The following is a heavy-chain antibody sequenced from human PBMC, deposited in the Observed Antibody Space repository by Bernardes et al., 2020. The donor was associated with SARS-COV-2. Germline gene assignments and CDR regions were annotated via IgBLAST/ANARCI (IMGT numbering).Heavy chain of an antibody. V-gene: IGHV3-74*01. CDR1: GFTFSSSW. CDR2: INPDGSTA. J-gene: IGHJ4*02. Sequence: WGSLRLSCAASGFTFSSSWMHWVRQAPGKGLVWVARINPDGSTAAYADSVKGRFTISRDNAKSTLYLQMNSLRAEDTAVYYCARGEGYFDSWGQGTQVTVSS. CDR3: ARGEGYFDS.